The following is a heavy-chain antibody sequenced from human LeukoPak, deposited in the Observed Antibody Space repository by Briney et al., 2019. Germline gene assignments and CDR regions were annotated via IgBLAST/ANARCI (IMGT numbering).Heavy chain of an antibody. J-gene: IGHJ4*02. D-gene: IGHD3-16*01. CDR3: ARDLGGTATSFDY. CDR2: INPYNGKT. CDR1: GYTLDRFG. V-gene: IGHV1-18*01. Sequence: ASVKVSCKASGYTLDRFGISWVRQAPGLGLEWLGWINPYNGKTIFGEKFQGRVTMTTDTSTSTVYMELTSLRSDDTAVYYCARDLGGTATSFDYWGQGTLVTVSS.